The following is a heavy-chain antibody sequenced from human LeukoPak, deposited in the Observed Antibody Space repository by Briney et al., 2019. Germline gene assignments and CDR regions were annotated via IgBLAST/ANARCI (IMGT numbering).Heavy chain of an antibody. CDR2: ISGSGGST. D-gene: IGHD6-19*01. Sequence: AGGSLRLSCAASGFTFSSYAMSWVRQAPGKGLEWVSTISGSGGSTFYADSVKGRFTISRDSSKNTLYLQMNSLRAEDTALYYCAKSRSSGWVLGFDYWGQGTLVTVSS. CDR1: GFTFSSYA. V-gene: IGHV3-23*01. J-gene: IGHJ4*02. CDR3: AKSRSSGWVLGFDY.